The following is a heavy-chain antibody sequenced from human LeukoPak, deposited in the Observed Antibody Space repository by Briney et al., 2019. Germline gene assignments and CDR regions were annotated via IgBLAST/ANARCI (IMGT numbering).Heavy chain of an antibody. CDR3: AREDFDWSPAFDI. CDR1: GFTVSSNY. V-gene: IGHV3-53*01. Sequence: SGGSLRLSCAASGFTVSSNYMSWVRQAPGKGLEWVSVIYSGGSTYYADSVKGRFTISRDNSKNTLYLQMNSLRAEDTAVYYCAREDFDWSPAFDIWGQGTMIIVSS. D-gene: IGHD3-9*01. J-gene: IGHJ3*02. CDR2: IYSGGST.